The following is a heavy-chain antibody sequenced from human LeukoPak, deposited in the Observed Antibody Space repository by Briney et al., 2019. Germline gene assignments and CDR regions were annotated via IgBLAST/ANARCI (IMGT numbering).Heavy chain of an antibody. J-gene: IGHJ4*02. CDR2: ISGSGGST. Sequence: PGGSLRLSCAASGFTFSSYAMSWVRQAPGKGLEWVSAISGSGGSTYYADSVKGRFTISRDNSKNTLYLQMNSLRAEDTAVYYCAKVGRFLEWLLYFDYWGQGTLVTVSS. D-gene: IGHD3-3*01. CDR1: GFTFSSYA. V-gene: IGHV3-23*01. CDR3: AKVGRFLEWLLYFDY.